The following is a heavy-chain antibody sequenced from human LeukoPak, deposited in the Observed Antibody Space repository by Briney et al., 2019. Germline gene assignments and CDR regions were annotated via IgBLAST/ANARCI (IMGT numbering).Heavy chain of an antibody. CDR1: GGSFSGYY. J-gene: IGHJ6*03. V-gene: IGHV4-34*01. Sequence: PSETLSLTCAVYGGSFSGYYWSWIRQPPGKGLEWIGEINHSGSTNYNPSLKSRVTISVDTSKNQFSLKLSPVTAADTAVYYCAREPNYGSGIFYYYYYMDVWGKGTTVTVSS. CDR3: AREPNYGSGIFYYYYYMDV. D-gene: IGHD3-10*01. CDR2: INHSGST.